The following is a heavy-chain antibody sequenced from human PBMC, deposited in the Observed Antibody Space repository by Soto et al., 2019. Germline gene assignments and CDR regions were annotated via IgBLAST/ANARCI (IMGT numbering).Heavy chain of an antibody. V-gene: IGHV4-31*03. D-gene: IGHD3-3*01. J-gene: IGHJ5*02. CDR3: ARDGVTISRSEGWFDP. Sequence: PSETLSLTCTVSGGPISSGGYYWSWIRQHPGKGLEWIGYIYYSGSTYYNPSLKSRVTISVDTSKNQFSLKLSSVTAADTAVYYCARDGVTISRSEGWFDPWGQGTLVTVSS. CDR1: GGPISSGGYY. CDR2: IYYSGST.